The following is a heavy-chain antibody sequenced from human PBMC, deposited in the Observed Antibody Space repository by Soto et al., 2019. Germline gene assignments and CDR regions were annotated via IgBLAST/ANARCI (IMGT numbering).Heavy chain of an antibody. CDR1: GSTFTSYY. CDR3: ARGSYYDSSGYGLNAFDI. Sequence: VASVKVSCQASGSTFTSYYMHWVRQAPGQGLEWMGIINPSGGSTSYAQKFQGRVTMTRDTSTSTVYMELSSLRSEDTAVYYCARGSYYDSSGYGLNAFDIWGQGTMVTVSS. J-gene: IGHJ3*02. CDR2: INPSGGST. D-gene: IGHD3-22*01. V-gene: IGHV1-46*01.